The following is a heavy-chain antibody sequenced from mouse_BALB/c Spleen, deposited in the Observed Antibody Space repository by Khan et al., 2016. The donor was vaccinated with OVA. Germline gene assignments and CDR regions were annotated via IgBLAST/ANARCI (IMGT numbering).Heavy chain of an antibody. CDR1: GFSLNGYG. V-gene: IGHV2-6-7*01. CDR3: ARADYGDYREAMDY. CDR2: IWGDGST. D-gene: IGHD2-13*01. J-gene: IGHJ4*01. Sequence: QVQLKQSGPGLVAPSQTLSITCTVSGFSLNGYGVNWVRQPPGKGLEWLGMIWGDGSTDYNSVLKSRLSISKDKSKSKAFLQMNSLQTDDTAMYYCARADYGDYREAMDYWGQGTSVTVSS.